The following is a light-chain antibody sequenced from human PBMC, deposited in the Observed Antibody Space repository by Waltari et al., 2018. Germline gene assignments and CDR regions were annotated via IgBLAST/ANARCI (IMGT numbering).Light chain of an antibody. Sequence: LTQPPSVSVAPGETASITCGGDNIGSYSVHWYQQKPGQAPVLVIFYDSDRPSGIPARFSGSNSGNTATLTITSVEAGDEARYYCQVWHADIDPGVFGTGTEVTVL. CDR1: NIGSYS. CDR3: QVWHADIDPGV. J-gene: IGLJ1*01. CDR2: YDS. V-gene: IGLV3-21*04.